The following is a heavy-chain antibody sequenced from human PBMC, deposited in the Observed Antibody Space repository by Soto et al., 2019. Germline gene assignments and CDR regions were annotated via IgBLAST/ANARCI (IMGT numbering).Heavy chain of an antibody. CDR3: AKGLGNYWACGY. CDR1: GFSFGTYG. J-gene: IGHJ4*02. CDR2: ISNEGSNK. V-gene: IGHV3-30*18. D-gene: IGHD1-7*01. Sequence: QVHLVESGGGVVQPGRSLRLSCAASGFSFGTYGMHWVRQAPGKGLEWVAFISNEGSNKYYADSVKGRFTISRHTSKNTLYLQMNSLRAEDTAVYYCAKGLGNYWACGYWGQGALVTVSS.